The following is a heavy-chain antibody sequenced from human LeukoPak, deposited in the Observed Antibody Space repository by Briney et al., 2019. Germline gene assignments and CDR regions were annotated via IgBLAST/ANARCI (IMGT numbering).Heavy chain of an antibody. Sequence: GGSLRLSCAASGFTFSDYYMSWIRQAPGKGLEWVSYISSGGSTIYYADSVKGRFTISRDNAKNSLYLQMNSLRAEDTAVYYCARERIFSGYNYGMDVWGQGTTVTVSS. V-gene: IGHV3-11*01. CDR3: ARERIFSGYNYGMDV. J-gene: IGHJ6*02. D-gene: IGHD7-27*01. CDR1: GFTFSDYY. CDR2: ISSGGSTI.